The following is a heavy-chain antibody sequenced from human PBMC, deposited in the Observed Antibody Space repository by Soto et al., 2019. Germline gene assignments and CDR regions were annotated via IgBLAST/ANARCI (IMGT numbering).Heavy chain of an antibody. CDR1: GGSISSGDYY. D-gene: IGHD5-12*01. CDR2: IYYSGST. V-gene: IGHV4-30-4*01. CDR3: ARDQSQSGYDYPGGYYFYSGMDV. J-gene: IGHJ6*02. Sequence: QVQLQESGPGLVKPSQTLSLTCTVSGGSISSGDYYWSWIRQPPGKGLEWIGYIYYSGSTYYHPSLKSRVTISVETSKNHFSLKLSSVTAADTAVYYCARDQSQSGYDYPGGYYFYSGMDVLGQGTTVTVSS.